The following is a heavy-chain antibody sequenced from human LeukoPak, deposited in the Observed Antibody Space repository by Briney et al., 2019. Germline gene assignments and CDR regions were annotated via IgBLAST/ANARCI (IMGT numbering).Heavy chain of an antibody. CDR3: AKEALPGIAVAGRVY. Sequence: GGSLRLSCAASGFTFSSYGMSWVRQAPGMGLEWVSAISGSGGSTYYADSVRGRFTISRDNSKNTVYLQMNSLRAENTAVYFCAKEALPGIAVAGRVYWGQGTLVTVSS. CDR2: ISGSGGST. J-gene: IGHJ4*02. CDR1: GFTFSSYG. D-gene: IGHD6-19*01. V-gene: IGHV3-23*01.